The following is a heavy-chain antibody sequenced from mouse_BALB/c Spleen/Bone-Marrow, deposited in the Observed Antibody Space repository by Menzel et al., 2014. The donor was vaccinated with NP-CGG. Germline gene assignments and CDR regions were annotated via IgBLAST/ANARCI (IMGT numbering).Heavy chain of an antibody. J-gene: IGHJ4*01. D-gene: IGHD2-4*01. CDR3: ARKYDYYYAMDY. Sequence: VKLMESGAELVMPGASVKMSCKASGYTFTDYRMHWVKQRPGQGLEWIGAIDTSDSYTSYNQKFKGKATLTVDESSSTAYMQLSSLTSEDSAAYYCARKYDYYYAMDYWGQGTSVTVSS. V-gene: IGHV1-69*01. CDR2: IDTSDSYT. CDR1: GYTFTDYR.